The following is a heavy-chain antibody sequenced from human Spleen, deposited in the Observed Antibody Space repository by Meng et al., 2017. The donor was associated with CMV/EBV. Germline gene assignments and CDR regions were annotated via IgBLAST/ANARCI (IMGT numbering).Heavy chain of an antibody. D-gene: IGHD4-17*01. J-gene: IGHJ5*02. Sequence: GSVSSASYYWSWIRQPPGKGLEWIGYIYSTGRTDYNPSLKSRVTISVDTSKNQFSLKVNSVTAADTAVYYCAREVTVRSFGDWFDPWGLGTLVTVSS. CDR3: AREVTVRSFGDWFDP. CDR1: GSVSSASYY. CDR2: IYSTGRT. V-gene: IGHV4-61*01.